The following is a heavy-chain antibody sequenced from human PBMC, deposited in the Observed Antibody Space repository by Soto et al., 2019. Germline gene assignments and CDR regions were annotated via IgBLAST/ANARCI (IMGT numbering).Heavy chain of an antibody. CDR2: ISDNGGST. D-gene: IGHD6-19*01. V-gene: IGHV3-64D*06. J-gene: IGHJ5*02. CDR1: GFTFSNYA. CDR3: VKGGGSGWYWFDP. Sequence: PGGSLRLSCSASGFTFSNYAMHWVRQAPGKGLEYVSAISDNGGSTYYADSVKGRFTISRDNSKNTLYLQMTSLRAEDTAVYYCVKGGGSGWYWFDPWGQGTLVTVSS.